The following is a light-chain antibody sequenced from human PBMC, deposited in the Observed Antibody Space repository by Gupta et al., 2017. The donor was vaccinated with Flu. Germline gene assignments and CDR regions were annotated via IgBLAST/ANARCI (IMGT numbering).Light chain of an antibody. CDR2: KAS. CDR1: QSISSW. J-gene: IGKJ2*01. CDR3: RQDNSPYT. V-gene: IGKV1-5*03. Sequence: DIQMTQSPSTLSASVGDRVTSTCRASQSISSWLAWYQQRPGKDPKLLIYKASTVESRDPSRFSGCGADSEFTLTSSRPQTDDFADCNVRQDNSPYTFGQGTKLEIK.